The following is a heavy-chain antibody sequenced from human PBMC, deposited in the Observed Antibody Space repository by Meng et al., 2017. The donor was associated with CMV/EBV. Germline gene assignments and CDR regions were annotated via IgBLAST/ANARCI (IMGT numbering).Heavy chain of an antibody. CDR3: ARDYSGIAARPGFDP. CDR2: IIPIFGTA. J-gene: IGHJ5*02. V-gene: IGHV1-69*12. Sequence: QARRVQSGAEVKKPGSSVKVSCKASGGTFSSYAISWVRQAPGQGLEWMGGIIPIFGTANYAQKFQGRVTITADESTSTAYMELSSLRSEDTAVYYCARDYSGIAARPGFDPWGQGTLVTVSS. CDR1: GGTFSSYA. D-gene: IGHD6-6*01.